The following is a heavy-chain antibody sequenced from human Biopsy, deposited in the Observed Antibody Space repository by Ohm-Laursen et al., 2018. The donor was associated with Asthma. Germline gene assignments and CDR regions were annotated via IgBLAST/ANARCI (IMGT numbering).Heavy chain of an antibody. CDR3: ARPSPNRDILYYYCHMDV. J-gene: IGHJ6*02. Sequence: SVTLACKLSGGMLGNYSISWARQDPGVGLEWMGGVSPIFGSSNYAQRFLGRVTITSDIFTRTVYMELSNMRFDDTAIYYCARPSPNRDILYYYCHMDVWVQGTTVTVSS. CDR1: GGMLGNYS. D-gene: IGHD3-3*02. CDR2: VSPIFGSS. V-gene: IGHV1-69*06.